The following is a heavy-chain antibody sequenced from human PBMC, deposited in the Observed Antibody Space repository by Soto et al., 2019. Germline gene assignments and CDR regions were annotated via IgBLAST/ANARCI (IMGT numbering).Heavy chain of an antibody. D-gene: IGHD6-6*01. CDR1: GYTFTGYY. Sequence: ASVKVSCKASGYTFTGYYMHWVRQAPGQGLEWMGWINPNSGGTNYAQKFQGWVTMTRDTPISTAYMELSRLRSDDTAVYYCARSPDSSSPDSYYYYYYGMDVWGQGTTVTVSS. J-gene: IGHJ6*02. CDR2: INPNSGGT. CDR3: ARSPDSSSPDSYYYYYYGMDV. V-gene: IGHV1-2*04.